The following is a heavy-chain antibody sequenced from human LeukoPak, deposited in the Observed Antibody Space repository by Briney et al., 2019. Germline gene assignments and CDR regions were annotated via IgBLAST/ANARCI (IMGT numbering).Heavy chain of an antibody. V-gene: IGHV3-23*01. Sequence: GGSLRLSCAASGFTFSSYAMSWVRQAPGKGLEWVSAISGSGGSTYYPDSVKGRFTISRDNSKNMLYLQMNSLRAEDTAVYYCAREGGYDCSSTSCFPDYWGQGTLVTVFS. CDR3: AREGGYDCSSTSCFPDY. D-gene: IGHD2-2*01. J-gene: IGHJ4*02. CDR1: GFTFSSYA. CDR2: ISGSGGST.